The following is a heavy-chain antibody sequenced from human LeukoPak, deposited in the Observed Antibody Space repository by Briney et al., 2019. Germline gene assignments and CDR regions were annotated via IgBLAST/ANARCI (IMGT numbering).Heavy chain of an antibody. CDR1: GFTFSSYA. J-gene: IGHJ4*02. CDR2: ISGSGGST. CDR3: AKAQRAYIVVVPAASDY. V-gene: IGHV3-23*01. D-gene: IGHD2-2*01. Sequence: GGSLRLSCAASGFTFSSYAMSWVRQAPGKGLEWVSAISGSGGSTYYADSVKGRFTISRDNSKNTLYLQMNSLRAEDTAVYYCAKAQRAYIVVVPAASDYWGQGTLVTVSS.